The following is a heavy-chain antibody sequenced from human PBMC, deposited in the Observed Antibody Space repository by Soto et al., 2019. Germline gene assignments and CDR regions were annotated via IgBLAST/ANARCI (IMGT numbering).Heavy chain of an antibody. CDR3: AREAWNYPDY. D-gene: IGHD1-1*01. CDR2: IYHSGST. CDR1: GVSISSGGYS. Sequence: SETLSLTCAVSGVSISSGGYSWSWIRQPPGKGLEWIGYIYHSGSTYYNPSLKSRVTISVDRSKNQFSLKLSSVTAADTAVYYCAREAWNYPDYWGQGTLVTVSS. J-gene: IGHJ4*02. V-gene: IGHV4-30-2*01.